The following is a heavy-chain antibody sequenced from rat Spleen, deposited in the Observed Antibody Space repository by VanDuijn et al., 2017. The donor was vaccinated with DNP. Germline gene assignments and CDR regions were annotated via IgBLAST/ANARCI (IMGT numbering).Heavy chain of an antibody. CDR2: ISNSGGGT. CDR1: GFTFSDYY. Sequence: EVLLVESDGGLVQPGRSLKLSCAVSGFTFSDYYMAWVRQAPTKGLEWVASISNSGGGTYHRHSVKGRFTISRENAKSTLYLQMDSLRSEDTATYFCTREDWVLDYWGQGVMVTVSS. J-gene: IGHJ2*01. V-gene: IGHV5-20*01. CDR3: TREDWVLDY. D-gene: IGHD5-1*01.